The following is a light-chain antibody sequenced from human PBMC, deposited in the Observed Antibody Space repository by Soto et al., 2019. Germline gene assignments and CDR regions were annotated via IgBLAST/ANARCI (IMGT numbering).Light chain of an antibody. Sequence: EIVMTQSPAALSVSPGERATLSCRASQRVSSNLAWYQQKPGQAHRLLIYGASTRATGIPARFGGSGSGTEFTLTIRSLQSEDLAVYSCQQYNKWPVSFGGGTKVEIK. V-gene: IGKV3-15*01. CDR1: QRVSSN. CDR3: QQYNKWPVS. J-gene: IGKJ4*01. CDR2: GAS.